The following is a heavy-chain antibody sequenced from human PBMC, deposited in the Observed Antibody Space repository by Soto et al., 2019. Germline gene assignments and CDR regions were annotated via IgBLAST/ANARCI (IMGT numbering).Heavy chain of an antibody. Sequence: XETLALTCAVYGGSFSGYYWSWIRQPPGKGLEWIGEINHSGSTNYNPSLKSRVTISVDTSKNQFSPKLSSVTAADTAVYYCARGSIVVVIKGGFDYWGQGTLVTVSS. CDR2: INHSGST. V-gene: IGHV4-34*01. J-gene: IGHJ4*02. D-gene: IGHD3-22*01. CDR3: ARGSIVVVIKGGFDY. CDR1: GGSFSGYY.